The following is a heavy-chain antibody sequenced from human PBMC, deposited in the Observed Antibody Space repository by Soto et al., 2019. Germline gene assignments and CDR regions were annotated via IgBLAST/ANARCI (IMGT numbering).Heavy chain of an antibody. V-gene: IGHV4-34*01. J-gene: IGHJ3*02. Sequence: SETLSLTCAVYGGSFSGYYWSWIRQPPGKGLEWIGEINHSGSTNYNPSLKSRVTISVDTSKNQFSLKLSSVTAADTAVYYCARGDPYYDFWSGYYTSGRTNAFDIWGQGTMVTVSS. CDR1: GGSFSGYY. CDR2: INHSGST. D-gene: IGHD3-3*01. CDR3: ARGDPYYDFWSGYYTSGRTNAFDI.